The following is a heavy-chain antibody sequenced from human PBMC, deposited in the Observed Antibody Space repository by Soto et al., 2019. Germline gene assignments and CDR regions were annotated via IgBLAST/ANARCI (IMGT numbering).Heavy chain of an antibody. Sequence: SVKFSCKASGGTFSSYAISWVRQAPGQGLEWMGGIIPIFGTASYAQKFQGRVTITADESTSTAYMELSSLRSEDTAVYYCARDRSSYYYDSSRYDAFDIWGQGKMVTVSS. CDR1: GGTFSSYA. CDR2: IIPIFGTA. J-gene: IGHJ3*02. V-gene: IGHV1-69*01. D-gene: IGHD3-22*01. CDR3: ARDRSSYYYDSSRYDAFDI.